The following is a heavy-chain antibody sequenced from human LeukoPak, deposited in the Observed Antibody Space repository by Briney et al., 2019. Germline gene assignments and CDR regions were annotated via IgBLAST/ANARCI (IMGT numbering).Heavy chain of an antibody. D-gene: IGHD2-15*01. V-gene: IGHV5-51*01. CDR3: ATSYCSGGSCYSDAFDI. CDR1: GYSFTNYW. CDR2: IFPGDSDT. Sequence: RGESLKISCKGSGYSFTNYWIGWVREMPGKGLEWMGVIFPGDSDTRYSPSFQGQVTISADKSITTAYLQWSSLKASDTAMYYCATSYCSGGSCYSDAFDIWGQGTMVTVSS. J-gene: IGHJ3*02.